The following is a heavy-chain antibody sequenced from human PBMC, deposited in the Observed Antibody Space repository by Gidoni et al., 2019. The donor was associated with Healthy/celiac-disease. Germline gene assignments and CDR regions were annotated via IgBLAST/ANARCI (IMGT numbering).Heavy chain of an antibody. J-gene: IGHJ4*02. V-gene: IGHV3-30*18. CDR3: AKGEIRGVIVY. CDR2: ISYDGSNK. D-gene: IGHD3-10*01. Sequence: EWVAVISYDGSNKYYADSVKGRFTISRDNSKNTLYLQMNSLRAEDTAVYYCAKGEIRGVIVYWGQGTLVTVSS.